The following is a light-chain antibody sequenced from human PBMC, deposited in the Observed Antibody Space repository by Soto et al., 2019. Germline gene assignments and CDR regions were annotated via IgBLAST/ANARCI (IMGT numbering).Light chain of an antibody. Sequence: DIKMTQSPSFVSASVGDRVTITCRASQAVSTWLAWYQQKPGDAPKLLIYAASTLQSGVPSRFRGSGSGTDFTLTIRSLQPEDFATYYCQQSNSFPRTFGGGTKVEIK. CDR3: QQSNSFPRT. CDR1: QAVSTW. J-gene: IGKJ4*01. V-gene: IGKV1-12*01. CDR2: AAS.